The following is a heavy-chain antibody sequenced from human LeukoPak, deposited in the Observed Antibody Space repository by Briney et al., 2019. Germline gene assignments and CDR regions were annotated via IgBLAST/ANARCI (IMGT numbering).Heavy chain of an antibody. CDR1: GFTFSCYS. CDR3: AARDSYGSGSYPIDY. V-gene: IGHV3-21*01. D-gene: IGHD3-10*01. CDR2: ISSRSTYI. J-gene: IGHJ4*02. Sequence: PGGSLRLSCAASGFTFSCYSMKWVRQAPGKGLEWVSSISSRSTYIYYADSLKGRFTISRDNAKNSLYLQMNSLRAEDTAVYYCAARDSYGSGSYPIDYWGQGTLVTVSS.